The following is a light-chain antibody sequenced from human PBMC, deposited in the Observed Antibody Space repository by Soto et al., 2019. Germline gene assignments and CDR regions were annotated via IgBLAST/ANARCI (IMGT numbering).Light chain of an antibody. CDR2: EVF. J-gene: IGLJ3*02. CDR3: SSYTTTSTFV. V-gene: IGLV2-14*01. Sequence: QSALTQPASVSGSPGQSITISCTGTSSDVGGYNYVSWYQQHPGKVPKLMIYEVFRRPSGVSNRFSGSQSGNTASLTISGLQAEDEADYYCSSYTTTSTFVFGGGTKVTVL. CDR1: SSDVGGYNY.